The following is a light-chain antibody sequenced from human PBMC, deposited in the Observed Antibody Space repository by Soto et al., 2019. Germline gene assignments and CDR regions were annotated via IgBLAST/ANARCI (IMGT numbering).Light chain of an antibody. J-gene: IGKJ1*01. CDR1: QNIDTY. CDR3: QQSCSSPPT. Sequence: DIQMTQSPPALSAFVGDRVTITCRASQNIDTYLNWYQQKPGKAPELLIHDASSLQSGVPSRFSGSGSGADFTLTIGSLQPEDFAVYYCQQSCSSPPTFGQGTKVEIK. CDR2: DAS. V-gene: IGKV1-39*01.